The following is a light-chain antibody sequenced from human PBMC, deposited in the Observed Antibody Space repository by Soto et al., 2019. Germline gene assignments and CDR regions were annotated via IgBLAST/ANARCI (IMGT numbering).Light chain of an antibody. J-gene: IGKJ5*01. CDR3: QQLNSYPIT. V-gene: IGKV1-9*01. CDR1: QGLSSD. Sequence: DIQLTQSPSFLSASVGDRVTITCRARQGLSSDLAWYQQKPGKAPKLRIYAASTLQSGVPSRFSGSGSGTEFTLTIRSLQPEDVATYYCQQLNSYPITFGQGTRLEI. CDR2: AAS.